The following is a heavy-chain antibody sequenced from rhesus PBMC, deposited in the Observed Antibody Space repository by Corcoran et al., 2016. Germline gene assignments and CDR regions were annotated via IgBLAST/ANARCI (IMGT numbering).Heavy chain of an antibody. CDR1: GGSISSSNC. CDR2: ISGSSGST. CDR3: ASSYYYDSGYYTGYFDY. J-gene: IGHJ4*01. V-gene: IGHV4-65*01. Sequence: QVQLQESGPGLVKPSETLSLTCTVSGGSISSSNCWCWIRPPPGPGLEWIGYISGSSGSTYYNPSLKSRVTISTDTSKNQFSLKLSSVTAADTAVYYCASSYYYDSGYYTGYFDYWGQGVLVTVSS. D-gene: IGHD3-28*01.